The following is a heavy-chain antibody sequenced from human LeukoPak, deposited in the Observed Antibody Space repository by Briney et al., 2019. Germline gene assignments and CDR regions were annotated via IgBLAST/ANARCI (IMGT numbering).Heavy chain of an antibody. J-gene: IGHJ4*02. V-gene: IGHV3-23*01. CDR1: GFTFSTYA. CDR3: WKGFAVTVAL. Sequence: GGSLRLSCAASGFTFSTYAMSWVRQAPGKGLEWVSSLSGSGTPTYYADSVKGRFTISRDNSRNTLYLQMNDLRADDTAVYFCWKGFAVTVALRGQGALVTVSS. CDR2: LSGSGTPT. D-gene: IGHD4-17*01.